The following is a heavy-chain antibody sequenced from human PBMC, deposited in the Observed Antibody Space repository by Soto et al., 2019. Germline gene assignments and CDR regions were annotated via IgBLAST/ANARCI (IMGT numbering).Heavy chain of an antibody. CDR2: ISGSGGGT. V-gene: IGHV3-23*01. J-gene: IGHJ4*02. CDR3: ALVRGFSAYNY. CDR1: GFTFSNYA. Sequence: GGSLRLSCAASGFTFSNYAMGWVRQTPGKGLEWISGISGSGGGTYYADSVKGRFTISRDNSKNTLYLQMSNLRAEDTAIYYCALVRGFSAYNYWGQGTLVTVSS. D-gene: IGHD5-12*01.